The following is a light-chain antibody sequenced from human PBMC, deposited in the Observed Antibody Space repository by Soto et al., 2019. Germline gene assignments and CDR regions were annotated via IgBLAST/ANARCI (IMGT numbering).Light chain of an antibody. Sequence: QSALTQPASVSGSPEQSITISCTGTSNDVGGYNYVSWYQQHPGKAPKLMIYEVSNRPSGVSNRFSGSKSGNTASLTNSGLQAEDEADYYCSSYTSNSTPVVFGGGTKLTVL. V-gene: IGLV2-14*01. J-gene: IGLJ2*01. CDR3: SSYTSNSTPVV. CDR1: SNDVGGYNY. CDR2: EVS.